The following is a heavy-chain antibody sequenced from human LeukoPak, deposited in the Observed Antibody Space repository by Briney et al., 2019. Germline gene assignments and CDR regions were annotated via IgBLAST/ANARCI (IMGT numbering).Heavy chain of an antibody. Sequence: SETLSLTCTVSGGSISNYYWSWIRQPPGKGLEWIGYIYYSGSTNYKSSLKSRVTISVDTSKNQFSLKLSSVTAADTAVYYCAREGGYSFAAIDYWGQGTLVTVSS. CDR1: GGSISNYY. CDR2: IYYSGST. D-gene: IGHD5-12*01. J-gene: IGHJ4*02. CDR3: AREGGYSFAAIDY. V-gene: IGHV4-59*12.